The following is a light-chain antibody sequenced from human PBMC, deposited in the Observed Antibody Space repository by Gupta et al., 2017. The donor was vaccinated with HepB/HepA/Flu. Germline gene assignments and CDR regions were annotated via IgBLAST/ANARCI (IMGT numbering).Light chain of an antibody. J-gene: IGLJ2*01. V-gene: IGLV1-44*01. Sequence: SVLRQPPSASGTPGQRVTIACSGTSSNIGTNTVHWYQQFPGSAPRLLVYLNNQRPAGVSDRFSGSKSGPAASLAISSLPAEDEAIYFCSLWDTSRHVVFGGGTNLTVL. CDR1: SSNIGTNT. CDR3: SLWDTSRHVV. CDR2: LNN.